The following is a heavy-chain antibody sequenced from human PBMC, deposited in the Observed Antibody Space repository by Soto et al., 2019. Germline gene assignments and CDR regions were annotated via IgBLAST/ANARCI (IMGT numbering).Heavy chain of an antibody. Sequence: QVQLQQWGAGLLKPSETLSLTCAVYGGSFSGYYWSWIRQPPGKGLEWIGEINHSGSTNYNSSLKSRVTISVDTSKNQFSLKLSSVTAEDTAVYYCAREGSAAGRNYYYGMDVWGQGTTVTVSS. CDR3: AREGSAAGRNYYYGMDV. V-gene: IGHV4-34*01. CDR1: GGSFSGYY. D-gene: IGHD1-26*01. CDR2: INHSGST. J-gene: IGHJ6*02.